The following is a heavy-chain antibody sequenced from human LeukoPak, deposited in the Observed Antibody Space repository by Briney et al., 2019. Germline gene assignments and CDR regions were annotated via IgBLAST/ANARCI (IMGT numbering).Heavy chain of an antibody. CDR2: IYGSGGST. Sequence: GGSLRLSCAASAFTFSNYAMTWVRQAPGKGLEWISVIYGSGGSTYYADSVKGRFTIPRDNSKNTLYLQMNSLRAEDTAVYYCAKTPYSNGWYYFDAWGQGTLVTVSS. D-gene: IGHD6-19*01. CDR1: AFTFSNYA. V-gene: IGHV3-23*01. J-gene: IGHJ4*02. CDR3: AKTPYSNGWYYFDA.